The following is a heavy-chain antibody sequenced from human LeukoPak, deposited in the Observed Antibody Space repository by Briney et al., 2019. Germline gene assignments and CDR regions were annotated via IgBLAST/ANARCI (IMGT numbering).Heavy chain of an antibody. CDR3: ARDAMVRGVIISAFDI. D-gene: IGHD3-10*01. Sequence: SETLSLTCTVSGGSISSSNYYWGWVRQPPGKGLEWIGSIYYSGSTYYNPSLKSRVTISVDTSKNQFSLKLSSVTAADTAVYYCARDAMVRGVIISAFDIWGQGTMVTVSS. CDR1: GGSISSSNYY. V-gene: IGHV4-39*07. J-gene: IGHJ3*02. CDR2: IYYSGST.